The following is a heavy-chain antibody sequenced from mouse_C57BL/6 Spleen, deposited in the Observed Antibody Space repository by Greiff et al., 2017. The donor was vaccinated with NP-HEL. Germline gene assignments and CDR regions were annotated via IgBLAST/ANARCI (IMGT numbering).Heavy chain of an antibody. V-gene: IGHV1-26*01. D-gene: IGHD4-1*01. CDR2: INPNNGGT. Sequence: EVQLQQSGPELVKPGASVKISCKASGYTFTDYYMNWVKQSHGKSLEWIGDINPNNGGTSYNQKFKGKATLTVDKSSSTAYMELRSLTSEDSAVYYCAREVNWAYFDYWGQGTTLTVSS. J-gene: IGHJ2*01. CDR1: GYTFTDYY. CDR3: AREVNWAYFDY.